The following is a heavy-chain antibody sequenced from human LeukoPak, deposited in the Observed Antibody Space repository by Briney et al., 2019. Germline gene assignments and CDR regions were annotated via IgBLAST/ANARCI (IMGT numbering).Heavy chain of an antibody. J-gene: IGHJ4*02. CDR3: ARDGPKYYYDSSGYGYYFDY. D-gene: IGHD3-22*01. V-gene: IGHV1-69*13. CDR1: VGTFSSYA. CDR2: IIPIFGTA. Sequence: SVKVSCKASVGTFSSYAISWVRQAPGQGLEWMGGIIPIFGTAHYAQKFQGRVTITADESTSTACMELSSLRSEDTAVYYCARDGPKYYYDSSGYGYYFDYWGQGTLVTVSS.